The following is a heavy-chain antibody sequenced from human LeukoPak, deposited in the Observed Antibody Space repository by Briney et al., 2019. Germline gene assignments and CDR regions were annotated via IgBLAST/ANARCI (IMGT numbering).Heavy chain of an antibody. D-gene: IGHD3-9*01. Sequence: SETLSLTCTVSGGSISTYYWNWIRQPPGKGLEWIGYNYYSGSSNCNPSLKGRVTISVDTAKNQFSLKLSSVTAADTAVYYCAGGWYDILSGYHDGFDYWGQGTLVTVSS. J-gene: IGHJ4*02. V-gene: IGHV4-59*08. CDR1: GGSISTYY. CDR3: AGGWYDILSGYHDGFDY. CDR2: NYYSGSS.